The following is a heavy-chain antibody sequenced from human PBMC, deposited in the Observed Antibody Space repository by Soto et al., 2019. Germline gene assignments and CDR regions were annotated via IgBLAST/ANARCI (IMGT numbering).Heavy chain of an antibody. CDR3: ARRWASDWFDP. J-gene: IGHJ5*02. Sequence: QIQLVQSGPEVKKPGASVKVSCQASGYKFISYGISCVRRAPGQDFEWMGWTSPYTGKTQDAEKLQDRITLNTATPTNTAYMEMSSLSSDDTDVYYCARRWASDWFDPWGQGTLVSVSS. V-gene: IGHV1-18*01. CDR1: GYKFISYG. CDR2: TSPYTGKT.